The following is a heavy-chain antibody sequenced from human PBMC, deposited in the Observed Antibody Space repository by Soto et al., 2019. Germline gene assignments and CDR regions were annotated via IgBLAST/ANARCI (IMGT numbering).Heavy chain of an antibody. CDR1: GLTFSNYW. CDR2: IKQDGSEQ. CDR3: AGDRPPEKRLPDY. V-gene: IGHV3-7*01. D-gene: IGHD3-16*01. J-gene: IGHJ4*02. Sequence: EVQLVDSGGGLVQPGGSLRLACAASGLTFSNYWMSWVRQAPGKGLEWVANIKQDGSEQYYSDSVKGRFTISRDNAKNSLYLQMNSLRPEDTAVYHCAGDRPPEKRLPDYLGQGTLVTVSS.